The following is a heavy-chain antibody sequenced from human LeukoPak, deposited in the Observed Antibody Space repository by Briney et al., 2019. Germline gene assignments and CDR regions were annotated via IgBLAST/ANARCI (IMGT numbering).Heavy chain of an antibody. CDR1: GFTFSDYY. CDR3: ARDPNVLGITPYYFDF. D-gene: IGHD3-10*02. Sequence: GGSLRLSCAASGFTFSDYYMSWIRQAPGKGLEWVASISSDSSYIGYADSVKGRFTISRDNAKNSLFLKTDTLRGDDTGIYYCARDPNVLGITPYYFDFWGQGTLVTVSS. CDR2: ISSDSSYI. V-gene: IGHV3-11*06. J-gene: IGHJ4*02.